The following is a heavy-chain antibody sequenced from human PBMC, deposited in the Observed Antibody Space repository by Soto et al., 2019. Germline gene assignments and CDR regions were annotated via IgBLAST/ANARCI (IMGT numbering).Heavy chain of an antibody. V-gene: IGHV4-59*01. Sequence: QVQLQESGPGLVKPSETLSLTCTVSGGSISSYYWSWIRQPPGKGLEWIGYIYYSGSTNYNPSLKSRVTLSVDTSKNQFSLNLSSGGARKWGWYFDFWGRGTLVTVSS. CDR1: GGSISSYY. CDR2: IYYSGST. CDR3: F. J-gene: IGHJ2*01. D-gene: IGHD1-26*01.